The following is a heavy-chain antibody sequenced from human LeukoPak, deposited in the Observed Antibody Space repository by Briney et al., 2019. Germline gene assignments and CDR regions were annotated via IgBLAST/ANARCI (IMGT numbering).Heavy chain of an antibody. CDR1: SSSISGGYY. D-gene: IGHD6-13*01. CDR3: AKGPSAGDLGAFDI. V-gene: IGHV4-38-2*02. J-gene: IGHJ3*02. Sequence: SETLSLTCTVSSSSISGGYYWGWIRQPPGKGLEWIGSIYHSGSTYYNPSLESRVTISVDASKKQFSLKLNSVTAADTAVYYCAKGPSAGDLGAFDIWGQGTMVTVSS. CDR2: IYHSGST.